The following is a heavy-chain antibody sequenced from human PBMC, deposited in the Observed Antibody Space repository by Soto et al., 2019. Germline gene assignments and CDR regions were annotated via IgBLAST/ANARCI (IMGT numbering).Heavy chain of an antibody. CDR2: ISAYNGNT. V-gene: IGHV1-18*01. J-gene: IGHJ6*02. D-gene: IGHD2-21*02. CDR3: AREGVTLDYYYYGMDV. CDR1: GYTFTSYG. Sequence: ASVKVSCKASGYTFTSYGISWLRQAPGQGLEWMGWISAYNGNTNYAQKLQGRVTMTTDTSTSTAYMELRSLRSDDTAVYYCAREGVTLDYYYYGMDVWGQGTLVTVSS.